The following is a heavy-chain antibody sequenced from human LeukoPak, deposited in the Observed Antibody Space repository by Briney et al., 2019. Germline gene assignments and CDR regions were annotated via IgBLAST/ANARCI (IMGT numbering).Heavy chain of an antibody. J-gene: IGHJ5*02. CDR1: GYTFTDYY. V-gene: IGHV1-2*02. CDR2: INSNSGDT. Sequence: ASVKVSCKASGYTFTDYYIHLVRQAPGQGLEWMGSINSNSGDTKYARKFQGRVAVTRDTSISTAYMELTSLRYDDTAVYYCVRLGGSTGTTGWFDPWGQGTLVTVSS. D-gene: IGHD1-1*01. CDR3: VRLGGSTGTTGWFDP.